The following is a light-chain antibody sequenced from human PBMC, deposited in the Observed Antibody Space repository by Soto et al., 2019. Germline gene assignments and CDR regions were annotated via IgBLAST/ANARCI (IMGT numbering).Light chain of an antibody. V-gene: IGLV1-40*01. CDR1: SSDIGSYYH. CDR3: QSYDSGLTAYV. Sequence: QSVLTQPASVSGSPGQSITISCTGTSSDIGSYYHVYWYQQLPGTAPKLLIYDNTNRPSGVPERFSGSKSGTSASLAITGLQAEDEADYYCQSYDSGLTAYVFGTGTKVTVL. J-gene: IGLJ1*01. CDR2: DNT.